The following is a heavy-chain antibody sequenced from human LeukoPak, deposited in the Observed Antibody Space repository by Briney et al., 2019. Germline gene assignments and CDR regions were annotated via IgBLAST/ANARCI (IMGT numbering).Heavy chain of an antibody. CDR2: IYYSGST. D-gene: IGHD2-2*01. CDR1: GGSISSYY. CDR3: ARDGPYCSSTSCSFYGMDV. J-gene: IGHJ6*02. V-gene: IGHV4-59*01. Sequence: SETLSLTCTVSGGSISSYYWSWIRQPPGKGLEWIGYIYYSGSTNYNPSLKSRVTISVDTSKNQFSLKLSSVTAADTAVYYCARDGPYCSSTSCSFYGMDVWGQGTTVTVSS.